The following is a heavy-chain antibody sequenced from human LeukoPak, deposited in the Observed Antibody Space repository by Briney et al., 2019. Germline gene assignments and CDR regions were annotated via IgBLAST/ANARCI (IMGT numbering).Heavy chain of an antibody. CDR2: ISSSSNLR. CDR3: ATDYCSSGTCPPIR. V-gene: IGHV3-21*01. Sequence: PGGSLRLSCAASGFTFGSFTMNWVRQAPGKGLEWVSTISSSSNLRYYADSVKGRFTISRDNAKESLYLHMNSLRAEDTAVYYCATDYCSSGTCPPIRWGQGTLLTVSS. D-gene: IGHD2-15*01. J-gene: IGHJ4*02. CDR1: GFTFGSFT.